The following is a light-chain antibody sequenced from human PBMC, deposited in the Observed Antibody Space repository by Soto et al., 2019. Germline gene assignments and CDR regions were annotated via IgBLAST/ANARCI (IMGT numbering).Light chain of an antibody. CDR3: QQSYNTPPYT. V-gene: IGKV1-39*01. J-gene: IGKJ2*01. Sequence: DIQMTQSPSSLSASVGDRVTITCRASQSISYYLNWYQQKPGKAPKLLISAASNLQSGVPSRFSGSGSGTDFALTISSLQPEDFATYYCQQSYNTPPYTFGQGTKLEIK. CDR1: QSISYY. CDR2: AAS.